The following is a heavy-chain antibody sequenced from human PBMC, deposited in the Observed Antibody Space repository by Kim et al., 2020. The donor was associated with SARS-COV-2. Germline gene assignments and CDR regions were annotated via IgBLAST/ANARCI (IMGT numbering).Heavy chain of an antibody. V-gene: IGHV4-59*01. Sequence: KYRPSIKRRVTISLDTSTNQFYLNLSSVTAADTAVYYCAKLRITSRAFDYWGQGTLVTVTS. J-gene: IGHJ4*02. CDR3: AKLRITSRAFDY. D-gene: IGHD2-15*01.